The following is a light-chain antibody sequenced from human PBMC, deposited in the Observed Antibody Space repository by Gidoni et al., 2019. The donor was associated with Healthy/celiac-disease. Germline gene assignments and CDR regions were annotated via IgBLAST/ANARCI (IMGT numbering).Light chain of an antibody. Sequence: EIVLTQSPGTLSLSPGERATLSCRASQSVSSSYLAWYQPKPGQAPRLLIYGASSRATGIPDRFSGSGSGTDFTLTISRLEPEDFAVYYCQQYGSSPWLTFGGGTKVEIK. V-gene: IGKV3-20*01. J-gene: IGKJ4*01. CDR1: QSVSSSY. CDR2: GAS. CDR3: QQYGSSPWLT.